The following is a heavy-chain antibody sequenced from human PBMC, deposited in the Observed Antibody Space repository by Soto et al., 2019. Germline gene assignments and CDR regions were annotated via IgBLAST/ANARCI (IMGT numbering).Heavy chain of an antibody. V-gene: IGHV3-23*01. J-gene: IGHJ4*02. D-gene: IGHD6-13*01. CDR3: AKEHHYSSSWSEFDY. CDR1: GFTFSSYA. Sequence: EVQLLESGGGLVQPGGSLRLSCAASGFTFSSYAMSWVRQAPGKGREWVSAISGSGVSTYYADSVKGRFTISRDNSKHTLYLQMNSLRAEDTAVYYCAKEHHYSSSWSEFDYWGQGTLVTVSS. CDR2: ISGSGVST.